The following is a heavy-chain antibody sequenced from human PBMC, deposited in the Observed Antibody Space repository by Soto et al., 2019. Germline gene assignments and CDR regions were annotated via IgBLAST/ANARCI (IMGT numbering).Heavy chain of an antibody. D-gene: IGHD5-12*01. J-gene: IGHJ4*02. V-gene: IGHV3-74*03. CDR1: KFSFNNYW. Sequence: GGSLRLSGAASKFSFNNYWMHWVRQVPGKGPVWVSRINHDGTKTEYADSVKGRFTISRDNTKTTLYLQMNSLRVDDTAMYYCVREPWGFSGSWYDYWGEGTLVTVSS. CDR3: VREPWGFSGSWYDY. CDR2: INHDGTKT.